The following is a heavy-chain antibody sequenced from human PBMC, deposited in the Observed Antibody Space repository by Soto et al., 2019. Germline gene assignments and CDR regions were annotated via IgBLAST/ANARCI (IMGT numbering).Heavy chain of an antibody. Sequence: GSLRRSCSASGFTFSNAWVSWVRQTPGKGLEWVGRIKSKTDGGTTDYAAPVKGRFTISRGDSKNTLYLQMNSLKTEDTAVYYCTTDLRLTTKYYYYYYMDVWGKGTTVTVS. CDR3: TTDLRLTTKYYYYYYMDV. CDR1: GFTFSNAW. CDR2: IKSKTDGGTT. V-gene: IGHV3-15*01. D-gene: IGHD4-4*01. J-gene: IGHJ6*03.